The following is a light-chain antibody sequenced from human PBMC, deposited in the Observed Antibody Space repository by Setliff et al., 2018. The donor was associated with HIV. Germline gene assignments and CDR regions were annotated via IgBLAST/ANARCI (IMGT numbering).Light chain of an antibody. CDR1: DVGNYNY. CDR2: DVS. J-gene: IGLJ1*01. CDR3: SSYTGRSTFV. V-gene: IGLV2-14*01. Sequence: QSALTQPASVSGSPGQSITTAWELDRDVGNYNYVSWYQEHPGKAPKLMIYDVSKRPSGVSNRFSGSKSGNTASLTISGLQAEDEADYHCSSYTGRSTFVFGTGTKVTVL.